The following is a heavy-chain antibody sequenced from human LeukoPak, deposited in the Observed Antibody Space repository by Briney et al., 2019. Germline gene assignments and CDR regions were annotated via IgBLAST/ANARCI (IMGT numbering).Heavy chain of an antibody. CDR2: ISGRSDTI. Sequence: GGSLRLSCVGSGFTLTNSAMNWVRQAPGKGLEWLSYISGRSDTIYYADSVKGRFTISRDNASNSLYLQMNSLRAEDTAVYYCARDRASNDYTNWLDPWGQGTLVTVSS. CDR1: GFTLTNSA. CDR3: ARDRASNDYTNWLDP. J-gene: IGHJ5*02. D-gene: IGHD1-1*01. V-gene: IGHV3-48*01.